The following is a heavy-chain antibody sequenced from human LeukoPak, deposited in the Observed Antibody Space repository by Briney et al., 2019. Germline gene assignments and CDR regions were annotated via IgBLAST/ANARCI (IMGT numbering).Heavy chain of an antibody. V-gene: IGHV1-46*01. CDR2: INPSGGST. J-gene: IGHJ2*01. D-gene: IGHD3/OR15-3a*01. CDR3: ARDNTQDDFWTGPGPKWYFDL. Sequence: EASVKVSCKASGYTFTSYYMHWVRQAPGQGLEWMGIINPSGGSTNYAQQFQGRVTMTRDMSTSTVYMELSRLRSEDTAVYYCARDNTQDDFWTGPGPKWYFDLWGRGTLVTVSS. CDR1: GYTFTSYY.